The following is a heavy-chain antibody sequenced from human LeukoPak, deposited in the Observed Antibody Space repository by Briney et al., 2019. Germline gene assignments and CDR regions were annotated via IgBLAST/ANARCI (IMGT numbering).Heavy chain of an antibody. CDR1: ADSIINYY. Sequence: SETLSLTCSVSADSIINYYGMCIRPPARNGLEWVGRIYLSDNTNYHNPSLKKPLTTPPDTSIHRFSLKLSSVITTDTAVYYCGRGSYGYIDHWGQGLLVTVSS. D-gene: IGHD3-16*01. CDR3: GRGSYGYIDH. V-gene: IGHV4-4*07. CDR2: IYLSDNT. J-gene: IGHJ4*02.